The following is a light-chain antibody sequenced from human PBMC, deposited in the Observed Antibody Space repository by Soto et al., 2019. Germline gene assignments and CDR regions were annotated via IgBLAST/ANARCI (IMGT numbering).Light chain of an antibody. J-gene: IGKJ4*01. CDR1: QSISSW. V-gene: IGKV1-5*03. CDR2: KAS. CDR3: QQYNSYPS. Sequence: DIQMTQSPSTLSASVGDRVTITCRASQSISSWLAWYQQKPGKAPKLLIYKASSLERGVPSRFSGSGSGTVFTLTISSLQPDDFATYYCQQYNSYPSFGGGTKVEIK.